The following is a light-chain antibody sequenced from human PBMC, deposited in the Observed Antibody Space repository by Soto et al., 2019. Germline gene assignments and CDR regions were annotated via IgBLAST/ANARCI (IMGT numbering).Light chain of an antibody. CDR1: RYVSTS. CDR2: VAS. J-gene: IGKJ5*01. CDR3: QQSYSTPRIT. Sequence: QMTQSPSSLSASVVAVISITGRSSRYVSTSLNWYQQKPGKAPNLLLYVASNLQSGVPSRFSGSGSGTDFTLTISSLQPEDFATYYCQQSYSTPRITCGKGQRRAIK. V-gene: IGKV1-39*01.